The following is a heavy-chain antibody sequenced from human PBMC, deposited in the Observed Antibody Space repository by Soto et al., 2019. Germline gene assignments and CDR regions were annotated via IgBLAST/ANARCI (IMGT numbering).Heavy chain of an antibody. CDR2: ISHSDNT. D-gene: IGHD6-25*01. CDR3: AGAPRLPLTWFRC. J-gene: IGHJ6*01. CDR1: GYSIDRGYY. V-gene: IGHV4-38-2*01. Sequence: SETLSLTCAVSGYSIDRGYYWGWIRQPPGKGLEWIGSISHSDNTYYNPSLESRVTISRDMSKNQFSLKLTSVTAADAAVYYWAGAPRLPLTWFRCWGQGTMVTVSS.